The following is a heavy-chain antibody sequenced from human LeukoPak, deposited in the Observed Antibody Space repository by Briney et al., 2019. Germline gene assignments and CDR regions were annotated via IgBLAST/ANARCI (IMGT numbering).Heavy chain of an antibody. D-gene: IGHD5-24*01. V-gene: IGHV3-53*01. CDR3: AVETSQLRNVY. CDR2: IYSGGST. CDR1: GFTVSSNY. J-gene: IGHJ4*02. Sequence: GGSLRLSCAASGFTVSSNYMSWIRQAPGKGLEWVSVIYSGGSTYYADSVKGRFIISRDNSTLSLFLKMHSLGAEATSVYFCAVETSQLRNVYWCQGTLITVSS.